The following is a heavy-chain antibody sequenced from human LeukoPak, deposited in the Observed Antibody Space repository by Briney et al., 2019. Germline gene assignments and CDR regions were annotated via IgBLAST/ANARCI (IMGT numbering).Heavy chain of an antibody. Sequence: GGSLRLSCTASGFSFSGHWMHWARQLPGKGLVWVSRISPTGSTTSYADSVKGRFTISRDNAKNSLYLQMNSLRAEDTAIYYCTRVGYIDEGIDYWGQGTLVTVSS. CDR3: TRVGYIDEGIDY. V-gene: IGHV3-74*01. CDR1: GFSFSGHW. J-gene: IGHJ4*02. CDR2: ISPTGSTT. D-gene: IGHD5-18*01.